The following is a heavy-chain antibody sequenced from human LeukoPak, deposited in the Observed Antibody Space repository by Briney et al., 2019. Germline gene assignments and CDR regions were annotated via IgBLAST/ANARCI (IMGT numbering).Heavy chain of an antibody. CDR1: GFRFSDYS. CDR3: ARTRGYSYGPFDY. J-gene: IGHJ4*02. D-gene: IGHD5-18*01. V-gene: IGHV3-48*01. Sequence: TGGSLRLSCEASGFRFSDYSMNWVRQTPGKGLQWISYISSSDSTTYYTDSVRGRFTISRDNAKNTLYLQMNSLRAEDTAVYYCARTRGYSYGPFDYWGQGTLVTVSS. CDR2: ISSSDSTT.